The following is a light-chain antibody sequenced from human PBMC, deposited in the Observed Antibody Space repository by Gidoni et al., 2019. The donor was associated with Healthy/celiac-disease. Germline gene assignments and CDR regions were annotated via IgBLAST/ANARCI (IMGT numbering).Light chain of an antibody. Sequence: VLPQTPATLSLSPGERATLSCRASQSVSSYLAWYQPKPGQAPRLLIYDASNRATGIPARFSGSGSGTDFTLTISSLEPEDFAVYYCQQRSNWPALTFGGGTKVEIK. CDR3: QQRSNWPALT. CDR2: DAS. V-gene: IGKV3-11*01. CDR1: QSVSSY. J-gene: IGKJ4*01.